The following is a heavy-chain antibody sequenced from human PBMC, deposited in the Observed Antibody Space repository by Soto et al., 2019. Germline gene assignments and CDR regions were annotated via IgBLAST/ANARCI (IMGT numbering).Heavy chain of an antibody. V-gene: IGHV1-2*02. CDR1: GYTFTGYY. J-gene: IGHJ4*02. CDR2: INPNSGGT. Sequence: ASVKVSCKASGYTFTGYYMHWVLQAPGQGLEWMGWINPNSGGTNYAQKFQGRVTMTRDTSISTAYMELSRLRSDDTAVYFCASVVVGATRQTGSDHWGQGTLVTVSS. D-gene: IGHD2-15*01. CDR3: ASVVVGATRQTGSDH.